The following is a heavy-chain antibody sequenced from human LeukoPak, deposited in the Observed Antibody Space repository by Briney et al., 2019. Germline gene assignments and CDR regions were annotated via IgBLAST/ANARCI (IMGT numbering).Heavy chain of an antibody. Sequence: SETLSLTCTVSGGSISSYYWSWIRQPAGKGLEWIGRIYTSGSTNYNPSLKSRVTMSVDTSKNQFSLKLSSVTAADTAVYYCARRQLVGTLRLGPFDIWGQGTMVTVSS. CDR2: IYTSGST. CDR3: ARRQLVGTLRLGPFDI. J-gene: IGHJ3*02. V-gene: IGHV4-4*07. CDR1: GGSISSYY. D-gene: IGHD6-6*01.